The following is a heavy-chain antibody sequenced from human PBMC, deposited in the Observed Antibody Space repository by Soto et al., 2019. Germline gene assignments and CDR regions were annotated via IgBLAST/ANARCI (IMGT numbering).Heavy chain of an antibody. CDR3: TGEVASGY. V-gene: IGHV3-30*03. J-gene: IGHJ4*02. D-gene: IGHD2-8*02. CDR1: GFIVSNFG. CDR2: ISRDGGTK. Sequence: QVQLVESGGGVVQPGRSLRLSCAVSGFIVSNFGMHWVRQAPGKGLEWVAVISRDGGTKFYADSVKGRFTISRDNSRNTLFLEMNSLRGDDMGVYYCTGEVASGYWGQGTLVTVSS.